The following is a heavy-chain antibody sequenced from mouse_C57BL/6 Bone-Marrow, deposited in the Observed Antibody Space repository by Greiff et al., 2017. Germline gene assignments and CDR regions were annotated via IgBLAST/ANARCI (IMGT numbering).Heavy chain of an antibody. Sequence: EVKLVESGGGLVQPGGSLKLSCAASGFTFSDYGMAWVRQAPRKGPEWVAFISNLAYSIYYADTVTGRFTISRENAKNTLYLEMSSLRSEDTAMYYCARRTGSDWYFDVWGTGTTVTVSS. CDR2: ISNLAYSI. J-gene: IGHJ1*03. V-gene: IGHV5-15*01. D-gene: IGHD4-1*01. CDR1: GFTFSDYG. CDR3: ARRTGSDWYFDV.